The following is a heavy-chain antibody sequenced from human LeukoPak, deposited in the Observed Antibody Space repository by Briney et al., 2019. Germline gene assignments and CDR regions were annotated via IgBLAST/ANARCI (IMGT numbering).Heavy chain of an antibody. V-gene: IGHV5-10-1*01. J-gene: IGHJ4*02. D-gene: IGHD3-9*01. CDR3: ARRHYDISTGYPFDY. Sequence: HGESLKISCKGSGYSFTIYWIFWVRQMPGKGLEWMGRIDPTDSYTNYSPSFQGHVTISADKSISTAYLQWNSLKASDTAMYYCARRHYDISTGYPFDYWGQGTLVTVSS. CDR1: GYSFTIYW. CDR2: IDPTDSYT.